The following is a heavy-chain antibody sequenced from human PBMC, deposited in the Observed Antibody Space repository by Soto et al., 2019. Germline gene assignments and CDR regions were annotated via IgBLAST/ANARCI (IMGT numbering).Heavy chain of an antibody. D-gene: IGHD1-26*01. J-gene: IGHJ4*02. CDR2: ISYDASNK. Sequence: QVQLVESGGGVVQPGRSLRLSCAASGFTFSSNAMHWVRQAPGKGLEWVAVISYDASNKYYADSVKGRFTISRDNSKNALYRQMNSLRAEDTAVYYWARGLGGSYGGYFDYWGQGTLVTVSS. CDR1: GFTFSSNA. V-gene: IGHV3-30-3*01. CDR3: ARGLGGSYGGYFDY.